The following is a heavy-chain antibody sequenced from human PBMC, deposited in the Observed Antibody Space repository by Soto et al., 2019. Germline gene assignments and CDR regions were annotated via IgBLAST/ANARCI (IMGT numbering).Heavy chain of an antibody. CDR2: ISYDGSNK. J-gene: IGHJ4*02. Sequence: PGGSLRLSCAASGFTFSSYAMHWVRQAPGKGLELVAVISYDGSNKYYADSVKGRFTISRDNSKNTLYLQMNSLRAEDTAVYYCARGEGTLDYWGQGTLVTVSS. V-gene: IGHV3-30-3*01. CDR1: GFTFSSYA. CDR3: ARGEGTLDY.